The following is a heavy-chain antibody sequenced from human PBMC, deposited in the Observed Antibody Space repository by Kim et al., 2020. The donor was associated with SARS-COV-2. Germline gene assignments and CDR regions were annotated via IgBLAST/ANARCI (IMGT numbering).Heavy chain of an antibody. D-gene: IGHD3-10*01. CDR3: AADPPEELLSAFDI. J-gene: IGHJ3*02. Sequence: QKFRERVTITRDMSTSTAYMELSSLRSEDTAVYYCAADPPEELLSAFDIWGQGTMVTVSS. V-gene: IGHV1-58*01.